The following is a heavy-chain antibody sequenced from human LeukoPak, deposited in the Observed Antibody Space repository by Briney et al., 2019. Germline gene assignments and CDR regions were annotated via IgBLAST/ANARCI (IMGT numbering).Heavy chain of an antibody. J-gene: IGHJ4*02. CDR1: GYTFTNYD. D-gene: IGHD1-26*01. CDR3: ASEVGATPLFDY. Sequence: ASVKVSCKASGYTFTNYDINWVRQATGQGLEWMGIINPSGGSTSYAQKFQGRVTMTRDTSTSTVYMELSSLRAEDTAVYYCASEVGATPLFDYWGQGTLVTVSS. CDR2: INPSGGST. V-gene: IGHV1-46*01.